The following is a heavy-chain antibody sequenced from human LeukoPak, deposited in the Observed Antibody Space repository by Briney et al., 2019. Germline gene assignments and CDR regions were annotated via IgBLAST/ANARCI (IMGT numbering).Heavy chain of an antibody. CDR3: AKGRIVVVPAALNWFDP. Sequence: GGSLRLSCAASGFTFNDYAISWVRQAPGKGLEWVAAISGSGGSTYYADSVKGRFTISRDNSKNTLYLQMNSLRAEDTAVYYCAKGRIVVVPAALNWFDPWGQGTLVTVSS. D-gene: IGHD2-2*01. J-gene: IGHJ5*02. CDR1: GFTFNDYA. V-gene: IGHV3-23*01. CDR2: ISGSGGST.